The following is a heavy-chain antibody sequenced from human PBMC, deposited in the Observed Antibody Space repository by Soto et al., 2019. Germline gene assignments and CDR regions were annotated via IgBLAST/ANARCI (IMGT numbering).Heavy chain of an antibody. V-gene: IGHV4-30-4*01. D-gene: IGHD2-15*01. CDR1: GGSISSGDYY. CDR3: ARDGPRLGYCSGGSCYPSRVFDY. CDR2: IYYSGST. Sequence: PSETLSLTCTVSGGSISSGDYYWSWIRQPPGKGLEWIGYIYYSGSTYYNPSLKSRVTISVDMSKNQFSLKLSSVTAADTAVYYCARDGPRLGYCSGGSCYPSRVFDYWGQGTLVTVSS. J-gene: IGHJ4*02.